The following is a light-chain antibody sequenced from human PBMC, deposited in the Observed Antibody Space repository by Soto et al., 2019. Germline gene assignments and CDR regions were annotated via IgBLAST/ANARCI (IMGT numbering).Light chain of an antibody. Sequence: DIQLTPSPSSLSASVGDRVTITCRASQTIIRYLNWYQQKPGRAPNLLIYAASSLQSGVPSRFSGGGSGTEFTLTISSLQPEDFATYYCQQSYSTLFTFGPGTKVEIK. J-gene: IGKJ3*01. V-gene: IGKV1-39*01. CDR1: QTIIRY. CDR2: AAS. CDR3: QQSYSTLFT.